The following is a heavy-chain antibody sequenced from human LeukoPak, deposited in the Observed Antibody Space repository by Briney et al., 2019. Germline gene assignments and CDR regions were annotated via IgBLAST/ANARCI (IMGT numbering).Heavy chain of an antibody. CDR1: GGSISSYY. CDR3: ARETYYYDSSGYRTAPDY. CDR2: IYYSGST. Sequence: KPSETLSLTCTVSGGSISSYYWSWIRQPAGKGLEWIGSIYYSGSTYYNPSLKSRVTISVDTSKNQFSLKLSSVTAADTAVYYCARETYYYDSSGYRTAPDYWGQGTLVTVSS. J-gene: IGHJ4*02. D-gene: IGHD3-22*01. V-gene: IGHV4-4*07.